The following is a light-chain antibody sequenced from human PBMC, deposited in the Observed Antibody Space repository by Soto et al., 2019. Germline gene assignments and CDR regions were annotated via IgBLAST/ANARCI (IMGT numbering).Light chain of an antibody. CDR2: GAS. J-gene: IGKJ2*01. Sequence: EIVLTQSPGTLSLSPGERATLSCRASQSVTSSYLAWYQQRPGQAPRLLIFGASSRATDIPDRFSGSASGTDFTLTIGSLQPEDFATYFCHQSYIMPQTFGQGTKVDIK. CDR1: QSVTSSY. V-gene: IGKV3-20*01. CDR3: HQSYIMPQT.